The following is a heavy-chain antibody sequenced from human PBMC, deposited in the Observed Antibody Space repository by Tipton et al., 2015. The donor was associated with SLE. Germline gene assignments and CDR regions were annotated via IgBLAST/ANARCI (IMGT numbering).Heavy chain of an antibody. CDR2: IKQYGSEK. CDR1: GFTFSSYW. J-gene: IGHJ4*02. V-gene: IGHV3-7*01. D-gene: IGHD6-19*01. Sequence: SGFTFSSYWMSWVRQAPGKGLEWVANIKQYGSEKYYVDSVKGRFTISRDNAKNSLYLQMNSLRAEDTAVYYCARGGGGSGWSLDYWGQGTLVTVSS. CDR3: ARGGGGSGWSLDY.